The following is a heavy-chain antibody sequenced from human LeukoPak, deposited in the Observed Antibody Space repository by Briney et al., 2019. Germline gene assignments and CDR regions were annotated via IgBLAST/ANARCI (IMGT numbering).Heavy chain of an antibody. CDR3: ARVLGVTMVRRFDP. D-gene: IGHD3-10*01. CDR2: IYYSGST. CDR1: GGSISSSSYY. Sequence: SETLSLTCTVSGGSISSSSYYWGWIRQPPGKGLEWIGYIYYSGSTNYNPSLKSRVTISVDTSKNQFSLKVGSVTAADTAVYYCARVLGVTMVRRFDPWGQGTLVTVSS. J-gene: IGHJ5*02. V-gene: IGHV4-61*05.